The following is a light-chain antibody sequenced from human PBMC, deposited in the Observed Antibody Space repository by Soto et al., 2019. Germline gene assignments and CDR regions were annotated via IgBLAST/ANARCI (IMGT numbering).Light chain of an antibody. Sequence: EIGLSKSPGTLSLSPGERDTLSCRASQSVNNFLAWYQQRPGQAPRLLMYEASNRATGVPARFSGSGSGTDFTLTISSLEPEDFAIYYCQQRRNWPPTFGQGTKVDIK. CDR1: QSVNNF. CDR2: EAS. V-gene: IGKV3-11*01. CDR3: QQRRNWPPT. J-gene: IGKJ1*01.